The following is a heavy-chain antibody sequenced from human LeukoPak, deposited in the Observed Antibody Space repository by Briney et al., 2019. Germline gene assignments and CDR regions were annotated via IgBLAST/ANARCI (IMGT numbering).Heavy chain of an antibody. CDR2: IIPIFGTA. Sequence: VASVKVSCKASGGTFSSFAIGWVRQAPGQGLEWMGGIIPIFGTANYAQKFQGRVTITTDESTSTAYMELSSLRSEDTAVYYCARGDGSSTYYYYYYMDVWGKGTTVTVSS. V-gene: IGHV1-69*05. D-gene: IGHD6-6*01. CDR1: GGTFSSFA. CDR3: ARGDGSSTYYYYYYMDV. J-gene: IGHJ6*03.